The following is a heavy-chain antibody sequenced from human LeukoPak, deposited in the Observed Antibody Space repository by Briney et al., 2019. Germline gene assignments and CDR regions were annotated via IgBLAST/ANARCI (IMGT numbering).Heavy chain of an antibody. V-gene: IGHV1-46*01. D-gene: IGHD3-22*01. Sequence: ASVKVSCKASGYTFTSYYMHWVRQAPGQGLEWMGIINPSGGSTSYAPKFQGRVTMTRDTSTSTVYMELSSLRSEDTAVYYCARDRSPTYYDSSGYYYWGQGTLVTVSS. CDR2: INPSGGST. CDR3: ARDRSPTYYDSSGYYY. CDR1: GYTFTSYY. J-gene: IGHJ4*02.